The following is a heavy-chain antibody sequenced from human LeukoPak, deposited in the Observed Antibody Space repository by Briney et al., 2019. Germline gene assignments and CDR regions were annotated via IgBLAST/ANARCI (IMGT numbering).Heavy chain of an antibody. CDR3: ARRIYYDNSGYLY. CDR2: IWYDGSNK. D-gene: IGHD3-22*01. V-gene: IGHV3-33*01. CDR1: GFTFSSYG. J-gene: IGHJ4*02. Sequence: GGSLRLSCAASGFTFSSYGMHWVRQAPGKGLEWVAVIWYDGSNKYYADSVKGRFTISRDNSKNTLYLQMNSLRAEDTAVYYCARRIYYDNSGYLYWGQGTPVTVSS.